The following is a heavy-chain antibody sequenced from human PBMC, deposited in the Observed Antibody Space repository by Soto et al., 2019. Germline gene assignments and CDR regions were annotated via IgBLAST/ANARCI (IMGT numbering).Heavy chain of an antibody. CDR3: ARWSYLDY. D-gene: IGHD3-3*01. Sequence: GGSLRLPCAASGFSLGSYALSWVRQAPGKGLEWVSTINGSDGKTFYADSVKGRFSISRDTSQSTLYLQMNSPRADDTAIYYCARWSYLDYWGQGTRVTVSS. CDR1: GFSLGSYA. CDR2: INGSDGKT. J-gene: IGHJ4*02. V-gene: IGHV3-23*01.